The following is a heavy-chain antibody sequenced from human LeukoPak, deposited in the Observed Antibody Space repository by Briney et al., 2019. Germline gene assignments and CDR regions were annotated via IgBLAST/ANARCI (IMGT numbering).Heavy chain of an antibody. CDR3: ARRGDGYNFRWFDP. CDR2: IYHSGST. D-gene: IGHD5-24*01. Sequence: SETLSLTCTVSGYSISSGYYWGWIRQPPGKGLEWIGSIYHSGSTYYNPSLKSRVTISVDTSKNQFSLKLTSVTAADTAVYYCARRGDGYNFRWFDPWGQGTLVTVSS. J-gene: IGHJ5*02. CDR1: GYSISSGYY. V-gene: IGHV4-38-2*02.